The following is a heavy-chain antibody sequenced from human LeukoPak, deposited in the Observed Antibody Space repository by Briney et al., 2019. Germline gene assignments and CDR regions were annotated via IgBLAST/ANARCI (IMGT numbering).Heavy chain of an antibody. Sequence: GESLKISCRGSGHDLSDHWIGWVRQMPGKGLEWMGIIYPGDADIRYSPSFQGQVSISADKSVSTAYLQWSSLKASDTAIYYCARHEGYGASSSFGYWGQGTLVTVSS. CDR3: ARHEGYGASSSFGY. CDR1: GHDLSDHW. CDR2: IYPGDADI. J-gene: IGHJ4*02. D-gene: IGHD6-13*01. V-gene: IGHV5-51*01.